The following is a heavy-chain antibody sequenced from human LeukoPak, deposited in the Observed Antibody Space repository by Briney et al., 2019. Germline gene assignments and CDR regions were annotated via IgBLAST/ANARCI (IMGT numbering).Heavy chain of an antibody. V-gene: IGHV3-15*01. CDR2: IKSKTDGGTT. CDR1: GFTFSNAW. J-gene: IGHJ4*02. D-gene: IGHD2-2*01. Sequence: GGSLRLSCAASGFTFSNAWMSWVRQAPGKGLEWVGRIKSKTDGGTTDYAAPVKGRFTISRDDSKNTLYLQMNSLKTEDTAVYYCTTGPRYCSSTSCYVEDYWGQGTLVTVSS. CDR3: TTGPRYCSSTSCYVEDY.